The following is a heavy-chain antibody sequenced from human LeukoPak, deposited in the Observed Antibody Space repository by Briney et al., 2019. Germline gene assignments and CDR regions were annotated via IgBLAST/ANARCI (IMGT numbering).Heavy chain of an antibody. CDR1: GFTFSSYA. CDR2: ISGSGGST. Sequence: GGSLRLSCAASGFTFSSYALSWVRQAPGKGLEWVSPISGSGGSTYYADSVKGQLTISRDNSKNTLYLQVNSLRAEDTAVYYCAKVSGYCSTTSCSFDYWGQGTLVTVSS. J-gene: IGHJ4*02. CDR3: AKVSGYCSTTSCSFDY. D-gene: IGHD2-2*01. V-gene: IGHV3-23*01.